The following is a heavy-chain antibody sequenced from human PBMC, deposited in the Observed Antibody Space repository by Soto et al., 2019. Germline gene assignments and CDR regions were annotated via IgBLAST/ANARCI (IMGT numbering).Heavy chain of an antibody. CDR2: IYHSGSP. Sequence: QVQLQESGPGLVKPSGTLSLTCAVSGGSISSTNWWSWVRQPPGKGLEWIAEIYHSGSPNYNPSLKTRATISVDKSKNQFSLKLSSVTAADTAVYYCARDAQSWFDPWGQGILVTVSS. CDR1: GGSISSTNW. V-gene: IGHV4-4*02. CDR3: ARDAQSWFDP. J-gene: IGHJ5*02.